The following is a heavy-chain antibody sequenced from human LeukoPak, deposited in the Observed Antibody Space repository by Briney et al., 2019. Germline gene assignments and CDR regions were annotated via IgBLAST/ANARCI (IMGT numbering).Heavy chain of an antibody. CDR1: GFTFSSYS. Sequence: GGSLRLSCAASGFTFSSYSMNWVRQAPGKGLEWVSYISSSSSTIYYADPVKGRFTISRDNAKNSLYLQMNSLRAEDTAVYYCASLEPSDAYDYWGQGTLVPVSS. V-gene: IGHV3-48*04. D-gene: IGHD1-1*01. J-gene: IGHJ4*02. CDR3: ASLEPSDAYDY. CDR2: ISSSSSTI.